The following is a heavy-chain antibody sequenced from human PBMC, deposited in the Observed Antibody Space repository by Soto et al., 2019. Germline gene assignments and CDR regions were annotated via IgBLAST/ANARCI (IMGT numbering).Heavy chain of an antibody. V-gene: IGHV4-28*03. D-gene: IGHD2-2*01. CDR2: IYYSGST. CDR3: ARAMGCSSTSCYSYYYYGMDV. CDR1: GYSISSSNW. J-gene: IGHJ6*02. Sequence: SETLSLTCAVSGYSISSSNWWGWIRQPPGKGLEWIGYIYYSGSTYYNPSLKSRVTMSVDTSKRQFSLKLSSVTAVDTAVYFCARAMGCSSTSCYSYYYYGMDVRGQGTTVTVSS.